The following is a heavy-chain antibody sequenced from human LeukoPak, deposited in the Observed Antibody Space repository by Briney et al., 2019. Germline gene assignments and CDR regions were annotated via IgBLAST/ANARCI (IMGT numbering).Heavy chain of an antibody. CDR3: ASGSRSLDIVVVPATYYYYYYMDV. Sequence: SVKVSCKASGGTFSSYAISWVRQAPGQGLEWMGGIIPIFGTANYAQKFQGRVTITADESTSTAYMELSSLRSEDTAVYYCASGSRSLDIVVVPATYYYYYYMDVWGKGTTVTVSS. J-gene: IGHJ6*03. D-gene: IGHD2-2*03. V-gene: IGHV1-69*13. CDR2: IIPIFGTA. CDR1: GGTFSSYA.